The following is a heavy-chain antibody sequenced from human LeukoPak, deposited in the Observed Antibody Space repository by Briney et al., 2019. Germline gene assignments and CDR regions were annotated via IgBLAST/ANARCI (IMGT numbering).Heavy chain of an antibody. D-gene: IGHD2-2*01. CDR3: GTYPLYCSKENGYDEYYFDY. V-gene: IGHV3-23*01. CDR2: IGGSDNNT. CDR1: GFTFNIYA. J-gene: IGHJ4*02. Sequence: PGGSLILSCVGSGFTFNIYAMTWVPRAPGKGLEWVSSIGGSDNNTFYPHSVTRRYTISRDNYKNPLYLQMSSLPVDDTAIYYCGTYPLYCSKENGYDEYYFDYWRQGSLVTVSS.